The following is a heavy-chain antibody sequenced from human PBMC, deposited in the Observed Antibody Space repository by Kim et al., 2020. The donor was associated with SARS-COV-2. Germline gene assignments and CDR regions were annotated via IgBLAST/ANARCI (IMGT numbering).Heavy chain of an antibody. CDR1: GFTFSSYA. J-gene: IGHJ4*02. Sequence: GGSLRLSCAASGFTFSSYAMHWVRQAPGNGLEWVAVISYDGSNKYYADSVKGRFTISRDNSKNTLYLQMNSLRAEDTAVYYCARPISGSYLGYFDYWGQGTLVTVSS. CDR3: ARPISGSYLGYFDY. D-gene: IGHD1-26*01. V-gene: IGHV3-30-3*01. CDR2: ISYDGSNK.